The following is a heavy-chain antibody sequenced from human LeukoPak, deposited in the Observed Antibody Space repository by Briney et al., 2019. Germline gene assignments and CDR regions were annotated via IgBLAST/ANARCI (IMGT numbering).Heavy chain of an antibody. CDR3: AREIDYDSSGYYY. CDR1: GYTFNNYA. J-gene: IGHJ4*02. CDR2: INPSGGST. D-gene: IGHD3-22*01. V-gene: IGHV1-46*02. Sequence: GASVKVSCKSSGYTFNNYAMNWVRQAPGQGLEWMGIINPSGGSTSYAQKFQGRVTMTRDTSTSTVYMELSSLRSEDTAVYYCAREIDYDSSGYYYWGQGTLVTVSS.